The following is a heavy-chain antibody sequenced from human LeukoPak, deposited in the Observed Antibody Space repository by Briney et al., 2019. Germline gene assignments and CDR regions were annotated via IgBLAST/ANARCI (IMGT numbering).Heavy chain of an antibody. CDR2: IYYSGST. D-gene: IGHD3-16*02. CDR3: ARHGAPLNDYVWGSYRPQDYYGMDV. Sequence: PSETLSLTCTVSGGSISSYYWSWIRQPPGKGLEWIGYIYYSGSTNYNPSLKSRVTISVDTSKNQFSLKLSSVTAADTAVYYCARHGAPLNDYVWGSYRPQDYYGMDVWGQGTTVTVSS. CDR1: GGSISSYY. J-gene: IGHJ6*02. V-gene: IGHV4-59*08.